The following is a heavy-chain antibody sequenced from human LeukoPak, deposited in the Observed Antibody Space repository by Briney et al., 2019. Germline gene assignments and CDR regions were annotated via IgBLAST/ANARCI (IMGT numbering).Heavy chain of an antibody. CDR3: ATDVFGIRATTWAPTEGY. Sequence: ASVKVSCKVSGYTLTELSMHWVRQAPGKGLEWMGGFDPEDGETIYAQKFQGRVTMTEDTSTDTAYMELSSLRSEDTAVYYCATDVFGIRATTWAPTEGYWGQGTLVTVSS. V-gene: IGHV1-24*01. CDR1: GYTLTELS. J-gene: IGHJ4*02. CDR2: FDPEDGET. D-gene: IGHD3-16*01.